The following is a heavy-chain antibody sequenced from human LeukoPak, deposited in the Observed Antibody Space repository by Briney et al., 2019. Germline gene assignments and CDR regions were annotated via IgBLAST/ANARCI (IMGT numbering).Heavy chain of an antibody. Sequence: GGSLRLSCAASGFTFSSYGMHWVRQAPGKGLEWVALIWYDGSSKYYTDSVKGRFTVSRDNSKNTPYLQMNSLRAEDTAVYYCARYSSSSCLDYWGQGTLVTVSS. D-gene: IGHD6-6*01. CDR2: IWYDGSSK. J-gene: IGHJ4*02. V-gene: IGHV3-33*01. CDR3: ARYSSSSCLDY. CDR1: GFTFSSYG.